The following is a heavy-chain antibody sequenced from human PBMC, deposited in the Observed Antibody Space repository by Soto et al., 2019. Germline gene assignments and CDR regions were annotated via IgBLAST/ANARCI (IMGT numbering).Heavy chain of an antibody. V-gene: IGHV4-30-2*01. CDR2: IYHSGST. CDR1: GGSISSGGYS. Sequence: SETLSLTCAVSGGSISSGGYSWSWIRQPPGKGLEWIGYIYHSGSTYYNPSLKSRVTISVDRSKNQFSLKLSSVTAADTAVYYCARGGVDYYDSSGYYFSPYYYDYWGQGTLVTVSS. J-gene: IGHJ4*02. D-gene: IGHD3-22*01. CDR3: ARGGVDYYDSSGYYFSPYYYDY.